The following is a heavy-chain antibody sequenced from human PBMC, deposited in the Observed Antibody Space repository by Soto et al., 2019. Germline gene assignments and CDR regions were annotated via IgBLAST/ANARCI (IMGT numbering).Heavy chain of an antibody. CDR2: ISAYNGNT. CDR3: ASASSAAELFANFDY. Sequence: QVQLVQSGAEVKKPGASVKVSCKASGYTFTSYGISWVRQAPGQGLEWMGWISAYNGNTNYAQKLQGRVTMTTDTSTSTAYVELRSLRSDDTAVYYCASASSAAELFANFDYWGQGTLVTVSS. J-gene: IGHJ4*02. CDR1: GYTFTSYG. V-gene: IGHV1-18*01. D-gene: IGHD6-13*01.